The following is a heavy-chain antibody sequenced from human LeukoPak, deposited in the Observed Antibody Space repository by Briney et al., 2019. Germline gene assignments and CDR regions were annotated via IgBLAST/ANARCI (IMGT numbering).Heavy chain of an antibody. V-gene: IGHV4-59*01. J-gene: IGHJ5*02. Sequence: SETLSLTCTVSGGSISSYYWSWIRQPPGKGLEWIGYIYYSGSTNYNPSLKSRVTISVDTSKNQFSLKLSSVTAADTAVYYCARQGLWFGELSSWFDPWGQGTLVTVSS. CDR1: GGSISSYY. D-gene: IGHD3-10*01. CDR2: IYYSGST. CDR3: ARQGLWFGELSSWFDP.